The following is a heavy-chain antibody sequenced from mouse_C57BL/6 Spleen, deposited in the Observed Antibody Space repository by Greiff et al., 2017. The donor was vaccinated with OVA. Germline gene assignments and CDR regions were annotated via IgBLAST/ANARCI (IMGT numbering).Heavy chain of an antibody. Sequence: VQLVESGGGLVQPKGSLKLSCAASGFSFNTYAMNWVRQAPGKGLEWVARIRSKSNNYATYYADSVKDRFTISRDDSESMLYLQMNNLKTEDTAMYYCVRHVSSGTLDYWGQGTTLTVSS. D-gene: IGHD4-1*02. CDR3: VRHVSSGTLDY. V-gene: IGHV10-1*01. J-gene: IGHJ2*01. CDR2: IRSKSNNYAT. CDR1: GFSFNTYA.